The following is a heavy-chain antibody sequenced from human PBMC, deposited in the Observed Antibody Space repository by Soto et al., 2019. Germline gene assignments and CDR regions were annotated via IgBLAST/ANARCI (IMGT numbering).Heavy chain of an antibody. V-gene: IGHV3-33*01. CDR1: GFTFSSYG. D-gene: IGHD6-19*01. Sequence: QVQLVESGGGVVQPGRSLRLSCAASGFTFSSYGMHWVRQAPGKGLEWVAVIWYDGSNKYYADSVKGRFTISRDNSKNTLYPQMNSLRAEDTAVYYCARSSVAGTFFDYWGQGTLVTVSS. CDR3: ARSSVAGTFFDY. CDR2: IWYDGSNK. J-gene: IGHJ4*02.